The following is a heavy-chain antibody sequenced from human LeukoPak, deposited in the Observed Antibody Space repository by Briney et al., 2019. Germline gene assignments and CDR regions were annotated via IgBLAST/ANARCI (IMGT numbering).Heavy chain of an antibody. CDR3: ARGLTHRMYYSEGGDAFDI. V-gene: IGHV1-2*02. Sequence: GASAKVSCKASGYTFTGYYMHWVRQAPGQGLEWMGWINPNSGGTNYAQKFQGRVTMTRDTSISTAYMELSRLRSDDTAVYYCARGLTHRMYYSEGGDAFDIWGQGTMVTVSS. CDR1: GYTFTGYY. CDR2: INPNSGGT. D-gene: IGHD3-22*01. J-gene: IGHJ3*02.